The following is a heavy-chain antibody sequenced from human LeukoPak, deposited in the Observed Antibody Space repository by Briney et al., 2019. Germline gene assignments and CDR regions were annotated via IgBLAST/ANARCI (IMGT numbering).Heavy chain of an antibody. D-gene: IGHD2-21*02. CDR1: GFTFSNYR. V-gene: IGHV3-21*01. Sequence: KSGGSLRLSCAASGFTFSNYRMNWVRQAPGKGLEWVSSISSSSSYIYYADSVKGRFTISRDNAKNSLYLQMNSLRAEDTAVYYCARDPTNCGGDCYSLYFDYWGQGTLVTVSS. CDR2: ISSSSSYI. J-gene: IGHJ4*02. CDR3: ARDPTNCGGDCYSLYFDY.